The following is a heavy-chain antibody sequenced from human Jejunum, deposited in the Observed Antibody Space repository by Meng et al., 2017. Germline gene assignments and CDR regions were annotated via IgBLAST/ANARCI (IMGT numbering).Heavy chain of an antibody. CDR3: ARSGGFSSEYP. CDR2: VSFDGTET. D-gene: IGHD3-22*01. J-gene: IGHJ5*02. CDR1: GFNFYGYA. V-gene: IGHV3-30*01. Sequence: VQLVGSGGGGVPPGRSLRLSCAASGFNFYGYAMHWVRQAPGKGLEWVAGVSFDGTETFYADSVKGRFTISRDNSKNTLFLQMNGLRPDDTAMYYCARSGGFSSEYPWGQGTLVTVSS.